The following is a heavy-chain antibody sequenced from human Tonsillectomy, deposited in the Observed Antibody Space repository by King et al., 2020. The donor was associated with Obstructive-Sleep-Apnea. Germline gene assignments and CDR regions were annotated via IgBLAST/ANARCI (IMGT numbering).Heavy chain of an antibody. J-gene: IGHJ4*02. V-gene: IGHV3-23*04. D-gene: IGHD2-15*01. Sequence: VQLVESGGGLVQPGGSLRLSCAASGFTFSSYAMSWVRQAPGKGLEWVSACSGSGGSTYYAGFVKGRFTISRDNSKNTLYLQMNSLRAEDTAVYYCAKDRYCSGGSCPYYFDYWGQGTLVTVSS. CDR1: GFTFSSYA. CDR2: CSGSGGST. CDR3: AKDRYCSGGSCPYYFDY.